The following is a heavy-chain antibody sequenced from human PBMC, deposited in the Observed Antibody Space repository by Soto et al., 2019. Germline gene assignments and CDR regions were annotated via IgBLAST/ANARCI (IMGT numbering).Heavy chain of an antibody. CDR2: ISAYNGNT. Sequence: QVQLVQSGAEVKKPGSSVKVSCKASGYTFPSYGISWVRQAPGQGLEWMGWISAYNGNTNYAEKLQGRGTMNTDTTTRKAYMALRSLRSDDTAVYYCVVAAQPYYFDYWGQGTLVTVSS. J-gene: IGHJ4*02. V-gene: IGHV1-18*01. D-gene: IGHD2-15*01. CDR1: GYTFPSYG. CDR3: VVAAQPYYFDY.